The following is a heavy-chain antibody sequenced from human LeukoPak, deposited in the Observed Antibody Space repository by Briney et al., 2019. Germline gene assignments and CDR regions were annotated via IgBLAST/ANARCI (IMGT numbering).Heavy chain of an antibody. D-gene: IGHD3-3*02. CDR3: AREVRLARYYYYYMDV. CDR2: IYTSGST. Sequence: PSETLSLTCTVSGGSISSGSYYWSWIRQPAGKGLEWIGRIYTSGSTNYNPSLKSRVTISVDTSNNQFSLKLSSVTAADTAVYYCAREVRLARYYYYYMDVWGKGTTVTVSS. CDR1: GGSISSGSYY. J-gene: IGHJ6*03. V-gene: IGHV4-61*02.